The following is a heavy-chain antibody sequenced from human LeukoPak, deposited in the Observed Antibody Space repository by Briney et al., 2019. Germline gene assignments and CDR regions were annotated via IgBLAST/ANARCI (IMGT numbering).Heavy chain of an antibody. CDR1: GFTFSNYA. Sequence: GGSLRLSCAASGFTFSNYAMSWVRQAPGKGLEWVSLISTSGNTHYADSVKGRFTISRDNSKNTLYLQMNSLRAEDTAVYYCAKRGSGWYEDYYYYMDVWGKGTTVTISS. J-gene: IGHJ6*03. CDR2: ISTSGNT. CDR3: AKRGSGWYEDYYYYMDV. D-gene: IGHD6-19*01. V-gene: IGHV3-23*01.